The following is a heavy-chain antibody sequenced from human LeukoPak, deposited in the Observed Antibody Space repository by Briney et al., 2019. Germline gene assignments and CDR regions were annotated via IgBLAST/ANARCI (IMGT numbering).Heavy chain of an antibody. CDR3: ARNFGSPGYGSGSFHP. Sequence: PSETLSLTCTVSGGSLRSYYWSWIRQFPGKGLDWIGNIYYTGGTNYNPSLKSRVTISIDTSRSQFSLRLSSVTAAGTAVYYCARNFGSPGYGSGSFHPWGQGTLVTVSS. CDR1: GGSLRSYY. V-gene: IGHV4-59*01. D-gene: IGHD3-10*01. CDR2: IYYTGGT. J-gene: IGHJ4*02.